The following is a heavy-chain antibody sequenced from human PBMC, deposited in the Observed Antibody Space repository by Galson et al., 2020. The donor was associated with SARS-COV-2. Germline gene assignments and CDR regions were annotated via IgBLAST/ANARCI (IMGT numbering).Heavy chain of an antibody. J-gene: IGHJ4*02. CDR2: MYSSGGT. Sequence: SETLSLTCTVSGGSISSGSYYWSWIRQPAGKGLEWIGRMYSSGGTNYNPSLKSRVTISLDTSKNQFSLKLTSVTAADTAVYYCARVAGYSSSWYYFDYWVQGTLVTVSS. D-gene: IGHD6-13*01. CDR1: GGSISSGSYY. V-gene: IGHV4-61*02. CDR3: ARVAGYSSSWYYFDY.